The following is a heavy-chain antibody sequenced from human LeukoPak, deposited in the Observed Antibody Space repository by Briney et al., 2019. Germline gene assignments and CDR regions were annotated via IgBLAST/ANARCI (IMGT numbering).Heavy chain of an antibody. D-gene: IGHD3-22*01. CDR2: ISGSGGST. CDR1: GFTFSSYA. J-gene: IGHJ4*02. Sequence: AGGSLRLSCAASGFTFSSYAMSWVRQAPGKGLEWVSAISGSGGSTYYADSVKGRFTISRDNSKNTLYLQMNSLRAEDTAVYYCAKYKIVVVNQPLYWGQGTLVTVSS. CDR3: AKYKIVVVNQPLY. V-gene: IGHV3-23*01.